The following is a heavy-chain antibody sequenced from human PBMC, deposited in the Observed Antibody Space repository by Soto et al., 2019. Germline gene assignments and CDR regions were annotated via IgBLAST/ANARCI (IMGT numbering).Heavy chain of an antibody. CDR3: VRDSPIGSTFSGYDGIDY. CDR2: ISAYNDNT. D-gene: IGHD5-12*01. V-gene: IGHV1-18*01. Sequence: ASLKVSCKPSGYTFSSYAISWVRQAPGQGLEWMGWISAYNDNTNYVQKLQGRVTMTTDKSTGTAYMELNSLRSEDTAVYYCVRDSPIGSTFSGYDGIDYWGQGTLVTVSS. J-gene: IGHJ4*02. CDR1: GYTFSSYA.